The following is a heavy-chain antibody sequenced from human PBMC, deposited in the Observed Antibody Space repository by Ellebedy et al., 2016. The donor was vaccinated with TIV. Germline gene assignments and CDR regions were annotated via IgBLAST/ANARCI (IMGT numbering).Heavy chain of an antibody. D-gene: IGHD5-18*01. CDR1: GFPFSSFT. V-gene: IGHV3-21*01. Sequence: GESLKISCTTSGFPFSSFTMHWVRQAPGRGLEWVSSISSTSAYIHYADSLKGRSTISRDNAKNTLYLEMTSLRAEDTAVYYCARDFDTAPMKTIFDYWGHGTLVTVSS. CDR2: ISSTSAYI. J-gene: IGHJ4*01. CDR3: ARDFDTAPMKTIFDY.